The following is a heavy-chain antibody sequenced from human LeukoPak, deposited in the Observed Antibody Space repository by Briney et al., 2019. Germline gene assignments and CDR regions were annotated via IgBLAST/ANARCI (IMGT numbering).Heavy chain of an antibody. CDR3: ARDLHFGFDY. Sequence: GGSLRLSCAASGFTFSNYSMNWVRQAPGKGLEWVSSITSSSSTIYYADSVKGRFTISRDSAKNSLYLQMNILSDEDTAVYYCARDLHFGFDYWGQGTLVTVSS. CDR2: ITSSSSTI. V-gene: IGHV3-48*02. D-gene: IGHD3-10*01. J-gene: IGHJ4*02. CDR1: GFTFSNYS.